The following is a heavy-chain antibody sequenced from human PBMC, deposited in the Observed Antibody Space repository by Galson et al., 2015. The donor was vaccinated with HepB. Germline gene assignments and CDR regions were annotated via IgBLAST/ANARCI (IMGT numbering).Heavy chain of an antibody. Sequence: SLRLSCAASGFAFDSHAMSWVRPAPGRGLEWISGITGKGDSTFYADSVKGRFTVSRDNSNNMLYLQMNSLRAEDAGLYFCAKGYGLFDSWGQGILVTASS. D-gene: IGHD3-16*01. CDR2: ITGKGDST. CDR1: GFAFDSHA. V-gene: IGHV3-23*01. J-gene: IGHJ5*01. CDR3: AKGYGLFDS.